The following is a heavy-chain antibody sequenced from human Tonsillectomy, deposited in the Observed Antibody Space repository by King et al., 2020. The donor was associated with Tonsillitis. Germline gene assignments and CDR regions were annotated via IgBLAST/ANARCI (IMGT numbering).Heavy chain of an antibody. Sequence: LQLQESGSGLVKPSQTLSLTCAVSGGSISSGGYSWSWIRQPPGKGLEWIGYIYHSGSTYYNPSLKSRVTISVDRSMNQFSLKLSSVTAADTAVYYCARYCSSTSCYTLGMDVWGQGTTVTVSS. CDR1: GGSISSGGYS. CDR2: IYHSGST. D-gene: IGHD2-2*02. CDR3: ARYCSSTSCYTLGMDV. J-gene: IGHJ6*02. V-gene: IGHV4-30-2*01.